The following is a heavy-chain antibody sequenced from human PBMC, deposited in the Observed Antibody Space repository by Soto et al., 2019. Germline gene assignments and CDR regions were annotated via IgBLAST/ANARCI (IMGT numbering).Heavy chain of an antibody. CDR2: IYYSGST. Sequence: SETLSLTCTVSGGSISSGDYYWSWIRQPPGKGLEWIGYIYYSGSTYYNPSLKSRVTISVDTSKNQFSLKLSSVTAADTAVYYCARGVVATIISGLPYYYYGMDVWGQGTTVTVSS. CDR1: GGSISSGDYY. CDR3: ARGVVATIISGLPYYYYGMDV. J-gene: IGHJ6*02. V-gene: IGHV4-30-4*01. D-gene: IGHD5-12*01.